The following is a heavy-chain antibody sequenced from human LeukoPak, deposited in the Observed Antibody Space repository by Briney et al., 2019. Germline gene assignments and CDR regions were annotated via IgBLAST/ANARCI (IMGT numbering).Heavy chain of an antibody. CDR1: GFTFSSYS. Sequence: PGGSLRLSCAASGFTFSSYSMNWVRQAPGKGLEWVSSISSSSSYIYYADSVKGRFTIFRDNAKNSLYLQMNSLRAEDTAVYYCARDSLAPYGDYVWGSYRGIDYWGQGTLVTVSS. D-gene: IGHD3-16*02. V-gene: IGHV3-21*01. CDR2: ISSSSSYI. CDR3: ARDSLAPYGDYVWGSYRGIDY. J-gene: IGHJ4*02.